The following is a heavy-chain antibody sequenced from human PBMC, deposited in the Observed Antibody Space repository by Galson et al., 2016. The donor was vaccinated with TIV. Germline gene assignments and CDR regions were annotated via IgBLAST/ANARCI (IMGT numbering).Heavy chain of an antibody. CDR2: IDWDDDK. V-gene: IGHV2-70*11. D-gene: IGHD3-22*01. CDR1: GFSLNTDGMC. J-gene: IGHJ4*02. Sequence: PALVKPTQTLTRTCTFSGFSLNTDGMCVNWIRQPPGKALEWLARIDWDDDKSYSPSLKTRLTISKDTSKNQVVLTMTNVDPVDTATYYCARISGYYDSSGHYIPRSFDYWGQGSLVTVAS. CDR3: ARISGYYDSSGHYIPRSFDY.